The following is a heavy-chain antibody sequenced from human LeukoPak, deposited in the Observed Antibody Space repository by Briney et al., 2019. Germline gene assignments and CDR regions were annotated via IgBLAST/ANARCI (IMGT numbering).Heavy chain of an antibody. CDR1: GGSISSSSYY. D-gene: IGHD3-9*01. V-gene: IGHV4-39*01. Sequence: PSETLSLACTVSGGSISSSSYYWGWIRQPPGKGLEWIGSIYYSGSTYYNPSLKSRVTISVDTSKNQFSLKLSSVTAADTAVYYCARRRGYHYDILTGYDNFVFDYWGQGTLVTVSS. CDR2: IYYSGST. CDR3: ARRRGYHYDILTGYDNFVFDY. J-gene: IGHJ4*02.